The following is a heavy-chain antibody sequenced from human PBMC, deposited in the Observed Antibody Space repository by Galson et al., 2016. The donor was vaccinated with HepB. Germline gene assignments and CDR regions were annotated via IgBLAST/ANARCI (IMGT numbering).Heavy chain of an antibody. CDR2: ISSTSSTI. CDR3: ASLLCTLGRFCYYYGMDV. CDR1: GFTFSTYS. J-gene: IGHJ6*02. V-gene: IGHV3-48*02. Sequence: SLRLSCAASGFTFSTYSMNWVRQAPGKGLEWVSYISSTSSTIYYADSVKGRFTISRDNAKNSLYLQMNSLRDEDTAVYYCASLLCTLGRFCYYYGMDVWGQGTTVTVSS. D-gene: IGHD3-16*01.